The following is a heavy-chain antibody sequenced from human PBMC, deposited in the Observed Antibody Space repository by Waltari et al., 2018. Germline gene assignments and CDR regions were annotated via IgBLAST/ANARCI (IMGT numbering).Heavy chain of an antibody. D-gene: IGHD3-22*01. J-gene: IGHJ2*01. Sequence: QVQLQESGPGLVKPSETLSLTCTVSGGSISSHYWSWIRQPPGKGLEWIGYIYYSGSTNYNPSLKSRVTISVDTSKNQFSLKLSSVTAADTAVYYCARRRGPYDSSGYYLFDLWGRGTLVTVSS. CDR3: ARRRGPYDSSGYYLFDL. CDR1: GGSISSHY. CDR2: IYYSGST. V-gene: IGHV4-59*11.